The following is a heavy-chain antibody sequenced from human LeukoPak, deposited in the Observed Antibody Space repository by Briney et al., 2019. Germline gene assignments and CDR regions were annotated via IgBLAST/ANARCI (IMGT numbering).Heavy chain of an antibody. CDR2: ISDSGDST. V-gene: IGHV3-23*01. CDR3: AKSSLGDTGAYQYYFDY. CDR1: GFTFSSYA. D-gene: IGHD2-8*02. Sequence: GGSLRLSCSASGFTFSSYAMRWVRQAPGKGLEWVSAISDSGDSTYYADSVKGRFTISRDNSKNTLYLQMNSLRAEDTAVYYCAKSSLGDTGAYQYYFDYWGQGTLVTVSS. J-gene: IGHJ4*02.